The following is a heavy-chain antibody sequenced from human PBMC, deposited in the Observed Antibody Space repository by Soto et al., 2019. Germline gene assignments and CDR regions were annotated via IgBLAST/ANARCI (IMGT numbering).Heavy chain of an antibody. J-gene: IGHJ3*02. V-gene: IGHV3-21*01. CDR3: ARAPRSRPDAFDI. CDR2: ISSSSSYI. Sequence: RRLSCAASGFTFSSYSMNWVRQAPGKGLEWVSSISSSSSYIYYADSVKGRFTISRDNAKNSLYLQMNSLRAEDTAVYYCARAPRSRPDAFDIWGQGTMVTVS. CDR1: GFTFSSYS.